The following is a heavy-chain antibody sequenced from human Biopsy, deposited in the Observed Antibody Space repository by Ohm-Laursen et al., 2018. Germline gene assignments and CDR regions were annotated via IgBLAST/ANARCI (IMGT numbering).Heavy chain of an antibody. J-gene: IGHJ4*02. CDR1: GGSVSGYY. V-gene: IGHV4-59*08. D-gene: IGHD3/OR15-3a*01. CDR3: ARHSPAPNWTFDY. CDR2: IYYNGST. Sequence: GTLSLTCTVSGGSVSGYYWSWIRQPPGKGLEWIGYIYYNGSTNYNPSLKSRFTISVDTPKNQFSRKLNSVTAADTAVYSCARHSPAPNWTFDYWGQGTQVTVSS.